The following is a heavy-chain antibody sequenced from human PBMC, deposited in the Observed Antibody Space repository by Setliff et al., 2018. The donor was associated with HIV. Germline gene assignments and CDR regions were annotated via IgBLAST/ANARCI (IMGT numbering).Heavy chain of an antibody. CDR2: INTYGGST. V-gene: IGHV3-74*01. Sequence: PGGSLRLSCAASGFTFSSYWMHWVRQAPGKGLEWVARINTYGGSTTYADSVKGRLSISRDNAKDALYLQMNSLRVEDTAVYYCARQVSDAFDVWGQGTMVTVSS. D-gene: IGHD1-20*01. J-gene: IGHJ3*01. CDR1: GFTFSSYW. CDR3: ARQVSDAFDV.